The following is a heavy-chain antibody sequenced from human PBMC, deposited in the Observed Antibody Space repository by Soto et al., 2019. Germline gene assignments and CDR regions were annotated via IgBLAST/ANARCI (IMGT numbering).Heavy chain of an antibody. CDR1: GFTFDTYA. Sequence: QVQLVESGGGVVQSGRSLRLSCAASGFTFDTYAMHWVRQAPGKGLEWVAVISYDGSNQFYAGSVKGRFTVSRDNSKNTLYLQMNSLRNDDTAGYYCTRGLLTDYFDYWGQGALVTVSS. CDR2: ISYDGSNQ. CDR3: TRGLLTDYFDY. J-gene: IGHJ4*02. V-gene: IGHV3-30-3*01.